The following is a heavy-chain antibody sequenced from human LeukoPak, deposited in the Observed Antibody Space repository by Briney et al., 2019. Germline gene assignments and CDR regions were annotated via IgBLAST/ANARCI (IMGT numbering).Heavy chain of an antibody. CDR3: AKGEYYYDSSGHFDY. D-gene: IGHD3-22*01. CDR1: GFTFSSYA. J-gene: IGHJ4*02. V-gene: IGHV3-23*01. Sequence: PGGSLRLSCAASGFTFSSYAMGWVRQAPGKGLEWVSAISGSGGSTYYADSVKGRFTISRDNSKNTLYLQMNSLRAEDTAVYYCAKGEYYYDSSGHFDYWGQGTLVTVSS. CDR2: ISGSGGST.